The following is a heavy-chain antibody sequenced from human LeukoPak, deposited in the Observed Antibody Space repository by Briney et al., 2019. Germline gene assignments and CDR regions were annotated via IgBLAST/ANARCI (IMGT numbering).Heavy chain of an antibody. D-gene: IGHD3-3*01. J-gene: IGHJ4*02. CDR3: ARAPREWLLGYYFDY. CDR1: GFTFSSYW. CDR2: VKFDGSEK. Sequence: GGSLRLSCAASGFTFSSYWMSWVRQAPGKGLEWVANVKFDGSEKYYVDSVKGRLTISRDNAKNSLYLQTNSLRAEDTAVYYCARAPREWLLGYYFDYWGQGTLVTVSS. V-gene: IGHV3-7*01.